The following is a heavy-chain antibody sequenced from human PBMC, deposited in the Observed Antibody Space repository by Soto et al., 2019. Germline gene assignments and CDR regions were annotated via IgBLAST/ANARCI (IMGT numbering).Heavy chain of an antibody. J-gene: IGHJ3*02. CDR3: ARGVMITFGGVIVPRAFDI. CDR1: GGTFSSYA. Sequence: GASVEVSCKASGGTFSSYAISWVRQAPGQGLEWMGGIIPIFGTANYAQKFQGRVTITADESTSTAYMELSSLRSEDTAVYYCARGVMITFGGVIVPRAFDIWGLGTMVTFS. D-gene: IGHD3-16*02. V-gene: IGHV1-69*13. CDR2: IIPIFGTA.